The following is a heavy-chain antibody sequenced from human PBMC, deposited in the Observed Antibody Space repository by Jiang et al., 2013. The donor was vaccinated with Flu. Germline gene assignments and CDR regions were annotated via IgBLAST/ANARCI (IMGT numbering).Heavy chain of an antibody. CDR3: ARLITDSNDYGDYVNPRFDY. CDR2: IYPGDSDT. V-gene: IGHV5-51*01. Sequence: GAEVKKPGESLKISCKGSGYSFTSYWIGWVRQMPGKGLEWMGIIYPGDSDTRYSPSFQGQVTISADKSISTAYLQWSSLKASDTAMYYCARLITDSNDYGDYVNPRFDYWGQGTLVTVSS. J-gene: IGHJ4*02. D-gene: IGHD4-17*01. CDR1: GYSFTSYW.